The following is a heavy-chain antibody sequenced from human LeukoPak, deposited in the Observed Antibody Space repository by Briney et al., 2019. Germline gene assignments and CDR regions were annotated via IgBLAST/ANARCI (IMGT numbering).Heavy chain of an antibody. CDR1: GYTFTSYG. CDR2: ISGYNGNT. V-gene: IGHV1-18*01. CDR3: AREGYCNSTSCYKPFDY. Sequence: ASVKVSGKASGYTFTSYGISWVRQAPGQGLEWMGWISGYNGNTNYAQKLQGRVTMTTDTSTSTAYMELRSLRSDDTAVYYCAREGYCNSTSCYKPFDYWGQGTLVTVSS. D-gene: IGHD2-2*01. J-gene: IGHJ4*02.